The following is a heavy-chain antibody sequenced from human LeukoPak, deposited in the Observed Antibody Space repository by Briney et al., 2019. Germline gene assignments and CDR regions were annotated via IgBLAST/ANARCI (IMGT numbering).Heavy chain of an antibody. V-gene: IGHV1-46*01. CDR2: INPSGGST. CDR3: ARDAEKQRLVFFHDY. J-gene: IGHJ4*02. D-gene: IGHD6-13*01. CDR1: GYTFTSYY. Sequence: ASVKVSCKASGYTFTSYYMHWVRQAPGQGLEWMGIINPSGGSTSYAQKFQGRVTMTRDTSTSTVYMELSSLRSEDTAVYYCARDAEKQRLVFFHDYWGQGTLVTVSS.